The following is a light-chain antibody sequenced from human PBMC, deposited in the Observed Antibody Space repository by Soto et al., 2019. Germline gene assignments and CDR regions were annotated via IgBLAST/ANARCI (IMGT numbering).Light chain of an antibody. CDR3: QQYGSSPPEWT. J-gene: IGKJ1*01. Sequence: EIVMTQSPATLSLSPGQRATLSCRASQSVSSRYLAWYQQKPGQAPRLLIYGASSRASGIPDRFSGSGSGTDFTLTISRLEPEDFAVYYCQQYGSSPPEWTFGQGTKVDIK. V-gene: IGKV3-20*01. CDR2: GAS. CDR1: QSVSSRY.